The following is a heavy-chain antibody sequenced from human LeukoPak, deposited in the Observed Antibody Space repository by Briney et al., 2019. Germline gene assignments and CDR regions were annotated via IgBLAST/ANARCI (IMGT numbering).Heavy chain of an antibody. CDR1: GFTFSSYG. CDR3: ANWPHDAFDI. V-gene: IGHV3-30*18. J-gene: IGHJ3*02. Sequence: GGSLRLSCAAPGFTFSSYGMHWVRQAPGKGLEWVAVISYDGSNKYYADSVKGRFTISRDNSKNTLYLQMNSLRVEDTAVYYCANWPHDAFDIWGQGTMVTVSS. CDR2: ISYDGSNK.